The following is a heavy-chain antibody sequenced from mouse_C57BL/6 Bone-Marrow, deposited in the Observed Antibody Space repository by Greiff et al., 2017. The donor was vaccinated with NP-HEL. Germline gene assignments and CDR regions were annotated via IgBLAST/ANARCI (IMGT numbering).Heavy chain of an antibody. J-gene: IGHJ4*01. CDR3: ARFYDGYFYYAMDY. V-gene: IGHV1-52*01. Sequence: QVQLQQPGAELVRPGSSVKLSCKASGYTFTSYWMHWVKQRPIQGLEWIGNIDPSDSETHYNQKFKDKATLTVDKSSSTAYMQLSSLTSEDSAVYYCARFYDGYFYYAMDYWGQGTSVTVSS. CDR1: GYTFTSYW. D-gene: IGHD2-3*01. CDR2: IDPSDSET.